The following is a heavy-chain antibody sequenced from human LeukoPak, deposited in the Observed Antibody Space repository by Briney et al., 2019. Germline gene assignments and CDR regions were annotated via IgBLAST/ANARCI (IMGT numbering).Heavy chain of an antibody. CDR2: IKSKTDGGTT. CDR3: TTESYYDSSGYYY. CDR1: GFTFSSYS. V-gene: IGHV3-15*07. D-gene: IGHD3-22*01. Sequence: GGSLRLSCAASGFTFSSYSMNWVRQAPGKGLEWVGRIKSKTDGGTTDYAAPVKGRFTISRDDSKNTLYLQMNSLKTEDTAVYYCTTESYYDSSGYYYWGQGTLVTVSS. J-gene: IGHJ4*02.